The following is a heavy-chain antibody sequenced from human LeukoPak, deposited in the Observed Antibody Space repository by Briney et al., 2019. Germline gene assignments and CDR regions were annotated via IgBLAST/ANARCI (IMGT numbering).Heavy chain of an antibody. V-gene: IGHV1-8*01. D-gene: IGHD2-15*01. Sequence: ASVKVSCKASGYTFTSYDINWVRQATGQGLEWMGWMNPNSGNTGYAQKFQGRVTMTRNTSISTAYMELSSLRSEDTAVYYCARTVEDIVVVVAATGVSSYYYYIDVWGKGTAVTVSS. CDR1: GYTFTSYD. CDR3: ARTVEDIVVVVAATGVSSYYYYIDV. J-gene: IGHJ6*03. CDR2: MNPNSGNT.